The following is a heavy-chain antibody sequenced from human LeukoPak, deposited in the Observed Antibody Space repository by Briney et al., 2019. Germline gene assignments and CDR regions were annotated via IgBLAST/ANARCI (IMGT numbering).Heavy chain of an antibody. J-gene: IGHJ4*02. V-gene: IGHV4-61*02. D-gene: IGHD3-10*01. Sequence: KASETLSLTCTVSGGSISSGSYYWSWIRQPAGKGLERIGRIYTSGSTNYNPSLKSRVTISVGTSKNQFSLKLSSVTAADTAVYYCARAIQVYYGSGLDYWGQGTLVTVSS. CDR1: GGSISSGSYY. CDR3: ARAIQVYYGSGLDY. CDR2: IYTSGST.